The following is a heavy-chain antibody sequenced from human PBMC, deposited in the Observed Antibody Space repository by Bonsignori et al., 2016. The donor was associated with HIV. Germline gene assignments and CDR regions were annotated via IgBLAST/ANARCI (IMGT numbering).Heavy chain of an antibody. CDR2: IYHSGST. J-gene: IGHJ4*02. CDR1: AYSISSGYY. CDR3: ARHAWGGYDYRYYFDY. D-gene: IGHD5-12*01. V-gene: IGHV4-38-2*01. Sequence: SETLSLTCAVSAYSISSGYYWGWIRQPPGKGLEWIGSIYHSGSTYYNPSLKSRVTISVDTSKNQFSLKLSSVTAADTAVYYCARHAWGGYDYRYYFDYWGQGTLVTVSS.